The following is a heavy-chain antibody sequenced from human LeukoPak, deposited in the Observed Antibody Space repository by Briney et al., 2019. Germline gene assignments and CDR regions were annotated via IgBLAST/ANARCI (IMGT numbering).Heavy chain of an antibody. CDR3: ARTQEYYYDSSGYYFPDY. V-gene: IGHV1-69*13. J-gene: IGHJ4*02. CDR1: GGTFISYA. CDR2: IIPIFGTA. Sequence: SVKVSCKASGGTFISYAISWVRQAPGQGLEWMGGIIPIFGTANYAQKFQGRVTITADESTSTAYMELSSLRSEDTAVYYCARTQEYYYDSSGYYFPDYWGQGTLVTVSS. D-gene: IGHD3-22*01.